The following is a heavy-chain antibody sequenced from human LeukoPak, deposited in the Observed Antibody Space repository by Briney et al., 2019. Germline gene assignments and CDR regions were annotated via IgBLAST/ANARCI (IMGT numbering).Heavy chain of an antibody. CDR1: GFTFSSYS. V-gene: IGHV3-21*01. J-gene: IGHJ4*02. CDR2: ISSSSSSYI. CDR3: ASEDGYNKY. D-gene: IGHD5-24*01. Sequence: SGGSLRLSCAASGFTFSSYSMNWVRQAPGKGLEWVSSISSSSSSYIYYADSVNGRFTISRDNAKNSLYLQMNSVRAEGTAVYYCASEDGYNKYWGQGNLVIVSS.